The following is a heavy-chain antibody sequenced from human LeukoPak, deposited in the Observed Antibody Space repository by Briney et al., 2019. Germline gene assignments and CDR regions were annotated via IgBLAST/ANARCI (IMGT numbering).Heavy chain of an antibody. CDR3: ARGEVHYYGSGSDY. CDR2: IYSGGST. V-gene: IGHV3-53*01. D-gene: IGHD3-10*01. J-gene: IGHJ4*02. CDR1: GFTVSSDS. Sequence: GGSLRLSCTVSGFTVSSDSMSWVRQAPGKGLEWVSFIYSGGSTHYSDSVKGRFTISRDNSKNTLYLQMNSLRAEDTAVYYCARGEVHYYGSGSDYWGQGTLVTVSS.